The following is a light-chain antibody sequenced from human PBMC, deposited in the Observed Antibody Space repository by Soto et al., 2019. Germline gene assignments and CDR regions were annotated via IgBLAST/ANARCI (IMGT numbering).Light chain of an antibody. V-gene: IGLV3-21*04. CDR3: QVWDSSSEEVV. J-gene: IGLJ2*01. CDR1: NLGSKS. Sequence: SYELTQPPSVSVAPGKTARITCGGNNLGSKSVHWYQQTPGQARVLVIYYDSDRPSGIPERFSGSNSGNTATLTISRVEAGDEADYYCQVWDSSSEEVVFCGGTKLTVL. CDR2: YDS.